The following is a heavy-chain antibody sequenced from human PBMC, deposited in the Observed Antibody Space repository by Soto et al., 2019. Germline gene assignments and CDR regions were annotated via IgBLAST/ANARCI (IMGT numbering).Heavy chain of an antibody. V-gene: IGHV1-24*01. CDR1: GYTLTELS. Sequence: ASVKVSCKVSGYTLTELSMHWVRQAPGKGLEWMGGFDPEDGETIYAQKFQGRVTMTEDTSTDTAYMELSSLRSEDTAVYYCATRWGNWNYVDYWGQGTLVTVSS. J-gene: IGHJ4*02. D-gene: IGHD1-20*01. CDR3: ATRWGNWNYVDY. CDR2: FDPEDGET.